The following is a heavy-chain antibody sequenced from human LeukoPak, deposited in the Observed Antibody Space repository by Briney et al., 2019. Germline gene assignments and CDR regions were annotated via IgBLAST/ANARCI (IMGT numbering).Heavy chain of an antibody. Sequence: PGGSLRLSCAASGFTFSSYAMSWVRQAPGKGLEWVSAISGSGGSTYYADSVKGRFTISRGNAKNTLYLQMNSLRAEDTAVYYCAKDLGYYDSSGYYWDYFDYWGQGTLVTVSS. CDR1: GFTFSSYA. V-gene: IGHV3-23*01. D-gene: IGHD3-22*01. J-gene: IGHJ4*02. CDR2: ISGSGGST. CDR3: AKDLGYYDSSGYYWDYFDY.